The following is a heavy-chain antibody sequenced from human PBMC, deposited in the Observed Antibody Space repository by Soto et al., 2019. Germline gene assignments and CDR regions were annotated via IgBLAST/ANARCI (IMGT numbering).Heavy chain of an antibody. CDR1: GYTFTSYA. CDR3: ARKDYGDYAHAFDI. V-gene: IGHV1-3*01. D-gene: IGHD4-17*01. Sequence: ASVKVSCKASGYTFTSYAMHWVRQAPGQRLEWMGWINAGNGNTKYSQKFQGRVTITRDTSASTAYMELSSLRSEDTAAYYCARKDYGDYAHAFDIWGQGTVVTISS. J-gene: IGHJ3*02. CDR2: INAGNGNT.